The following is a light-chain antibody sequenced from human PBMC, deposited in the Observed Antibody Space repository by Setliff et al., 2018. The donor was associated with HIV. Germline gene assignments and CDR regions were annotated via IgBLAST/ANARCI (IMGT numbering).Light chain of an antibody. Sequence: QPVLTQSPSASASLGASVKLTCTLSSGHSSSAIAWHQQQPGKGPRFLMKLNNDGSHAKGDGIPDRFSGSSSGAERYLTISSLQSDDEADYYCQTWGTGIRVFGTGTKGTVL. CDR3: QTWGTGIRV. V-gene: IGLV4-69*01. J-gene: IGLJ1*01. CDR2: LNNDGSH. CDR1: SGHSSSA.